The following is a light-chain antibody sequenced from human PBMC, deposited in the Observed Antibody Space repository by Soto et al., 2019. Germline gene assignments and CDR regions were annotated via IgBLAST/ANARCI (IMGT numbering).Light chain of an antibody. CDR3: SSYTSSSTVI. V-gene: IGLV2-14*01. CDR2: DVR. Sequence: QSALTQPASMSGSPGQSITISCTGTSSDIGGYNYISWYQQLPGKAPKFIIYDVRNRPSGFSNRFSGSRSGNTASLTISGLQAEDEADYYCSSYTSSSTVIFGGGTKLTVL. CDR1: SSDIGGYNY. J-gene: IGLJ2*01.